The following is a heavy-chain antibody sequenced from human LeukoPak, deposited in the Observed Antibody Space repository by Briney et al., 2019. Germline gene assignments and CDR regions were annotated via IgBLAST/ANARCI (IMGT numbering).Heavy chain of an antibody. V-gene: IGHV1-8*03. J-gene: IGHJ6*03. Sequence: ASVKVSCKASGYTFTSYDINWVRQANGQGLEWMGWMNPNSGNTGYAQKFQGRVTITRNTSISTAYMELSSLRSEDTAVYCCARVTSPSLYYYYMDVWGKGTTVTVSS. CDR2: MNPNSGNT. CDR1: GYTFTSYD. CDR3: ARVTSPSLYYYYMDV. D-gene: IGHD2-2*01.